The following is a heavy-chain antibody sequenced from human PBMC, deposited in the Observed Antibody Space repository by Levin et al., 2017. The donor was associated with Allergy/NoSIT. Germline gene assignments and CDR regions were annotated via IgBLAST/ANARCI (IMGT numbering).Heavy chain of an antibody. J-gene: IGHJ6*02. CDR1: GFTFSSYW. Sequence: GGSLRLSCAASGFTFSSYWMHWVRQAPGKGLVWVSRINSDGSSTSYADSVKGRFTISRDNAKNTLYLQMNSLRAEDTAVYYCARVLAAAGNYYYYGMDDWGQGTTVTVSS. D-gene: IGHD6-13*01. V-gene: IGHV3-74*01. CDR3: ARVLAAAGNYYYYGMDD. CDR2: INSDGSST.